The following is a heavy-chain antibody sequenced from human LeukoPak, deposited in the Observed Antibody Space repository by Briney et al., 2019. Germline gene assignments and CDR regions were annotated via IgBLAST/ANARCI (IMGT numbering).Heavy chain of an antibody. CDR1: GGSFSGYY. V-gene: IGHV4-34*01. CDR3: ARVLSGYSYGFYYYYGMDV. Sequence: SETLSLTCAVYGGSFSGYYWSWIRQPPGKGLEWIGEINHSGSTNYNPSLKSRVTISVDTSKNQFSLKLSSVTAADTAVYYCARVLSGYSYGFYYYYGMDVWGQGTTVTVFS. J-gene: IGHJ6*02. CDR2: INHSGST. D-gene: IGHD5-18*01.